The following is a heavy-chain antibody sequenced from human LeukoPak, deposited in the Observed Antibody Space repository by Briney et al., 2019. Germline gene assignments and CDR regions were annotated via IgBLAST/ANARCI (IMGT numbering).Heavy chain of an antibody. V-gene: IGHV1-18*01. D-gene: IGHD5-18*01. CDR3: ARGGSYGYSDY. CDR2: ISAYTGNT. J-gene: IGHJ4*02. CDR1: GGTFSSYA. Sequence: ASVKVSCKASGGTFSSYAISWVRQAPGQGLEWMGWISAYTGNTNYAESFLGRVTMTIDSSTSTAYMELRSLTSDDTAVYYCARGGSYGYSDYWGQGTLVTVSS.